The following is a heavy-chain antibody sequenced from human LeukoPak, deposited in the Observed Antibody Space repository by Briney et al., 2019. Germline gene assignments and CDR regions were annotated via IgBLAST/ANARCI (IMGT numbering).Heavy chain of an antibody. J-gene: IGHJ4*02. CDR2: IKQDGSEK. CDR1: GFTFSSYW. V-gene: IGHV3-7*01. CDR3: ARDNPTVTLDY. D-gene: IGHD4-11*01. Sequence: GGSLRLSCAASGFTFSSYWMSWVRQAPGKGLEWVANIKQDGSEKYYVDSVKGRFTVSRDNAKNSLYLQMNSLRAEDTAVYYCARDNPTVTLDYWGQGTLVTVSS.